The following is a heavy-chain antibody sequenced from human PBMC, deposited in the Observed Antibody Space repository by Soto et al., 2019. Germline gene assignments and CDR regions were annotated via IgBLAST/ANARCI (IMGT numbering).Heavy chain of an antibody. V-gene: IGHV1-46*01. CDR2: INPSDGST. CDR3: AREKGEVRCFDY. CDR1: GYTFTSYY. Sequence: ASVKVSCKASGYTFTSYYMHWVRQAPGQGLEWMGIINPSDGSTSYAQKFQGRVTMTRDTSTSTVYMELSSLRSEDRAVHYCAREKGEVRCFDYWGQGTLVTVSS. J-gene: IGHJ4*02. D-gene: IGHD3-16*01.